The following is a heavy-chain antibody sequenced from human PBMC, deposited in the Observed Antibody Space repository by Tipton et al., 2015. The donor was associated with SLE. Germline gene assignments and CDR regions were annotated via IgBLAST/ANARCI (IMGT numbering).Heavy chain of an antibody. CDR1: GGSISSSNW. CDR2: IYHSGGT. CDR3: ARVGIAAAGTNWFDP. Sequence: TLSLTCTVSGGSISSSNWWSWVRQPPGKGLEWIGEIYHSGGTNYNPSLKSRVTISVDKSKNQFSLKLSSVTAADTAVYYCARVGIAAAGTNWFDPWGQGTLVTVSS. V-gene: IGHV4-4*02. J-gene: IGHJ5*02. D-gene: IGHD6-13*01.